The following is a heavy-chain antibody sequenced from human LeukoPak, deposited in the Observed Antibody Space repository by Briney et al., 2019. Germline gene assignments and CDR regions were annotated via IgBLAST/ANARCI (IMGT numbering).Heavy chain of an antibody. CDR2: ISGDGVST. D-gene: IGHD5-24*01. CDR1: GFMFDDSA. Sequence: TGGSLRLSCAASGFMFDDSAMHWVRQAPGKALEWVSLISGDGVSTFYADSVKGRFTISRDNSKNSLSLQMDSLTTEDTALYYCAKEGYTHTSNYFDNWGQGILVTVSS. V-gene: IGHV3-43*02. CDR3: AKEGYTHTSNYFDN. J-gene: IGHJ4*02.